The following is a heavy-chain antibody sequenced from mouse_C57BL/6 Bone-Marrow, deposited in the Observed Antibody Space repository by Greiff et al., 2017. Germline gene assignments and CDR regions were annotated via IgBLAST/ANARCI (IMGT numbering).Heavy chain of an antibody. J-gene: IGHJ3*01. CDR2: IYPGSGST. V-gene: IGHV1-55*01. CDR1: GYTFTSSW. CDR3: ARGGIYYYGPEAY. D-gene: IGHD1-1*01. Sequence: QVQLQQPGAELVKPGASVKMSCKASGYTFTSSWITWVKQRPGQGLEWIGDIYPGSGSTNYNEKFKSKVTLTVDTSYSTAYMQLSSLTSEDSAVYYCARGGIYYYGPEAYWGQGTLVTVSA.